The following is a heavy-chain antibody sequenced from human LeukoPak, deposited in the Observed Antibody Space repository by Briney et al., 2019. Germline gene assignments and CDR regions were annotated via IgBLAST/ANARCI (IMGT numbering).Heavy chain of an antibody. D-gene: IGHD6-25*01. Sequence: GMSLRLSCAASGFSFSNYWMHWVRQVPDKGLDWVAEISSDGNKEFYADSVKGRFIISRDNSKNTVFLQMNSLRGEDTAVYYCVRDFSGKWSLEYWGQGTLVTVSS. CDR2: ISSDGNKE. CDR3: VRDFSGKWSLEY. J-gene: IGHJ4*02. V-gene: IGHV3-30-3*01. CDR1: GFSFSNYW.